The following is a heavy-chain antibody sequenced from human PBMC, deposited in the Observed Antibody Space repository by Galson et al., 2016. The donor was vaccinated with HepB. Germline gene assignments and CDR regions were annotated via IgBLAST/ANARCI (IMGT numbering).Heavy chain of an antibody. CDR3: ARDPAYCGGDSLGRADY. CDR1: GYTFTSYG. J-gene: IGHJ4*02. V-gene: IGHV1-18*04. Sequence: SVKVSCKASGYTFTSYGLSWVRQAPGQGLEWMGWVSAYIDNIYYAQKFQGRVTMTTDTSTSTGYMELRSLRSDDTAVYYCARDPAYCGGDSLGRADYWGQGALVTVSS. D-gene: IGHD2-21*02. CDR2: VSAYIDNI.